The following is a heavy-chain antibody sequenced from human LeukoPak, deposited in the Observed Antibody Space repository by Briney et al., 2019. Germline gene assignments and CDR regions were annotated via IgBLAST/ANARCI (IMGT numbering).Heavy chain of an antibody. CDR2: IWYDGSNK. Sequence: GRSMRLSCAASGFTFSSYGMHWDSQAPGKGREWVAVIWYDGSNKYYADSVKGRFTISRDNSKNTLYLQMNSLRAEDTAVYYCARDSAAIFDYWGQGTLVTVSS. J-gene: IGHJ4*02. V-gene: IGHV3-33*01. CDR3: ARDSAAIFDY. CDR1: GFTFSSYG. D-gene: IGHD2-2*01.